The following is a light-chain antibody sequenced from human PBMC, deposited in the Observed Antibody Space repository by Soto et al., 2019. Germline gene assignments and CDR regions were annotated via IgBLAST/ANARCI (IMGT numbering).Light chain of an antibody. CDR2: GAS. Sequence: EIVLTQSPGTLSLYPGERATLSCRASQSVSSGYLAWYQQEPGQAPRLLIYGASVRATGIPDRFSGSGSGTEFTLTISWLEAEDFAVYYCLQYGNSPVTFGQGTKLEIK. J-gene: IGKJ2*01. CDR1: QSVSSGY. CDR3: LQYGNSPVT. V-gene: IGKV3-20*01.